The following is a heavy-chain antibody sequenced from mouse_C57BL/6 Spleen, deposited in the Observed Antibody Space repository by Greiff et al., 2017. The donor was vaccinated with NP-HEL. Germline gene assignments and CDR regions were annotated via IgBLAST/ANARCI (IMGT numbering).Heavy chain of an antibody. V-gene: IGHV14-4*01. CDR2: IDPENGDT. CDR3: TPGAMDY. Sequence: VQLKQSGAELVRPGASVKLSCTASGFNIKDDYMHWVKQRPEQGLEWIGWIDPENGDTEYASKFQGKATITADTSSNTAYLQLSSLTSEDTAVYYCTPGAMDYWGQGTSVTVSS. CDR1: GFNIKDDY. J-gene: IGHJ4*01.